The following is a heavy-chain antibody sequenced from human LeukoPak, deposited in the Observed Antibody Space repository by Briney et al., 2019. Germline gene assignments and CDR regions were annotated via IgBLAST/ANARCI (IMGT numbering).Heavy chain of an antibody. CDR3: ARGDYSGYGSFFDY. CDR2: INHSGST. CDR1: GRSFSGYY. Sequence: SETLSLSCAVYGRSFSGYYWSWIRQPPGKGLEWIGEINHSGSTNYNPSLKSRVTISVDTSKNQFSLKLSSVTAADTAVYYCARGDYSGYGSFFDYWGQGALVTVSS. V-gene: IGHV4-34*01. J-gene: IGHJ4*02. D-gene: IGHD5-12*01.